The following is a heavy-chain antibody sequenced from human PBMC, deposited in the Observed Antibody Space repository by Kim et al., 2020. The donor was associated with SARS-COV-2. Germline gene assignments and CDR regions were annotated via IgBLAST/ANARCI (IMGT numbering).Heavy chain of an antibody. CDR2: IYYSGST. CDR3: ARDTIPYYYDSSGYYSRFDY. D-gene: IGHD3-22*01. J-gene: IGHJ4*02. V-gene: IGHV4-61*01. CDR1: GGSVSSGSYY. Sequence: SETLSLTCTVSGGSVSSGSYYWSWIRQPPGKVLEWVGYIYYSGSTNYNPSLKSRVTISVDTSKNQFSLKLSSVTAADTAVYYCARDTIPYYYDSSGYYSRFDYWGQGTLVTVSS.